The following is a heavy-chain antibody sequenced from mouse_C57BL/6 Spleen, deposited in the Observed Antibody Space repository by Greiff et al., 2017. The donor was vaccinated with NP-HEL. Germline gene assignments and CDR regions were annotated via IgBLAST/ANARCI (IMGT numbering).Heavy chain of an antibody. D-gene: IGHD2-4*01. CDR3: ARPPLYDYVLYYAMDY. CDR1: GYTFTSYW. J-gene: IGHJ4*01. Sequence: VQLQQPGAELVKPGASVKMSCKASGYTFTSYWITWVKQRPGQGLEWIGDIYPGSGSTNYNEKFKSKATLTVDTSSSTAYMQLSSLTSEDSAVYYCARPPLYDYVLYYAMDYWGQGTSVTVSS. CDR2: IYPGSGST. V-gene: IGHV1-55*01.